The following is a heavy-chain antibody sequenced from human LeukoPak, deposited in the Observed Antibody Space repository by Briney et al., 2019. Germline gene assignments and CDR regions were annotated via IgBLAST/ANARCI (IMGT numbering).Heavy chain of an antibody. CDR3: ARGGYGAHMG. CDR2: INSDGSST. D-gene: IGHD4-17*01. J-gene: IGHJ4*02. Sequence: GGSLRLSCAASGFTFSSYWMHWVRQVPGKGLVWVSGINSDGSSTSYADSVKGRFTISRDNAKNTLYVQMNSLRDEDTAVYYCARGGYGAHMGWGQGTLVTVSS. CDR1: GFTFSSYW. V-gene: IGHV3-74*01.